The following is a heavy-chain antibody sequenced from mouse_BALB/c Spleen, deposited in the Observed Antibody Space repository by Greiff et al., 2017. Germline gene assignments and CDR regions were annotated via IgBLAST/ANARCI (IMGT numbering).Heavy chain of an antibody. CDR1: GYSITSDYA. J-gene: IGHJ2*01. CDR3: ARGDSFDY. V-gene: IGHV3-2*02. CDR2: ISYSGST. Sequence: DVKLEESGPGLVKPSQSLSLTCTVTGYSITSDYAWNWIRQFPGNKLEWMGYISYSGSTSYNPSLKSRISITRDTSKNQFFLQLNSVTTEDTATYYCARGDSFDYWGQGTTLTVSS.